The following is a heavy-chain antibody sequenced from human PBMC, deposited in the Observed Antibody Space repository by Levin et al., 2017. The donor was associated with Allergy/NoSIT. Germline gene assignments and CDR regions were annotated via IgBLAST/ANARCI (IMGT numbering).Heavy chain of an antibody. V-gene: IGHV3-48*01. Sequence: GGSLRLSCAASGFTFSAYSMNWVRQAPGRGLEWLSYITTSGTMYYADSVKGRFTISRDNAKNSLYLQMNSLRADDTAVYYCTRDPPGSHFDYWGQGTLVTVSS. D-gene: IGHD1-26*01. CDR2: ITTSGTM. CDR3: TRDPPGSHFDY. CDR1: GFTFSAYS. J-gene: IGHJ4*02.